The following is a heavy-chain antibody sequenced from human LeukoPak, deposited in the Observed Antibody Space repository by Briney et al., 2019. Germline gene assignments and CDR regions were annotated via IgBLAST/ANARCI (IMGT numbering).Heavy chain of an antibody. D-gene: IGHD1-7*01. CDR1: GGSIISYY. CDR2: IYTSGST. J-gene: IGHJ6*02. Sequence: PSGPLSLPCTVSGGSIISYYWSWIRQPAGKGLEWIGRIYTSGSTNYNPSLQSRVTMSVDTSKNQFSLKLSSVTAADTAVYYCARGDWNLYGMDVWGQGTTVTVSS. CDR3: ARGDWNLYGMDV. V-gene: IGHV4-4*07.